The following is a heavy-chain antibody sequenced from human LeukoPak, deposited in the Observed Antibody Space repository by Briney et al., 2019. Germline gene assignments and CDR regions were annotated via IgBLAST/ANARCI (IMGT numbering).Heavy chain of an antibody. Sequence: GVTLRLSCATSGFIFNRFGMHWVRQAPGKGLEWVAVIWYDGSNKDYADSVKGRFTISRDNSKNTLYLQMSGLRAEDTAVYYCATSAHIEVGTAPPPDYWGQGTLVTVTS. D-gene: IGHD2-21*02. CDR3: ATSAHIEVGTAPPPDY. CDR1: GFIFNRFG. J-gene: IGHJ4*02. V-gene: IGHV3-33*01. CDR2: IWYDGSNK.